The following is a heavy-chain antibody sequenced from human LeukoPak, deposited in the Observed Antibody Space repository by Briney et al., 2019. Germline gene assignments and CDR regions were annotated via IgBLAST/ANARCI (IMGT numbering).Heavy chain of an antibody. V-gene: IGHV3-23*01. CDR3: ANNPAYYDYVWGTPSRFDP. D-gene: IGHD3-16*01. J-gene: IGHJ5*02. Sequence: PGGSLRLSCEGSGFTSITYGMSWVRQAPGKGLEWVSAISGSGGSTYYADSVKGRFTISRDNSKNTLYLQMNSLRAEDTAVYYCANNPAYYDYVWGTPSRFDPWGQGTLVTVSS. CDR1: GFTSITYG. CDR2: ISGSGGST.